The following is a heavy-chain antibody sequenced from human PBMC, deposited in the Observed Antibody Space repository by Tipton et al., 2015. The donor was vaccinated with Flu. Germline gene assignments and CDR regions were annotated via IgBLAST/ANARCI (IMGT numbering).Heavy chain of an antibody. J-gene: IGHJ5*02. Sequence: GLVKPSETLSLMCTVSGGSISSYYWGWIRQPPGKGLEWVGNIFHTGSTYHNPSLRSRVTISVDTSKNQFSLKVFSVTAADTAVYYCARRDYSNYVSDPKNWFDPWGQGILVTVSS. V-gene: IGHV4-59*08. CDR3: ARRDYSNYVSDPKNWFDP. D-gene: IGHD4-11*01. CDR1: GGSISSYY. CDR2: IFHTGST.